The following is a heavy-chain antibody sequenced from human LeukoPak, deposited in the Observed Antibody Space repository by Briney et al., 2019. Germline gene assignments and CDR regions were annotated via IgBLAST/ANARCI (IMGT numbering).Heavy chain of an antibody. J-gene: IGHJ4*02. D-gene: IGHD6-19*01. CDR3: ALGRRQWQVPLDY. Sequence: SETLSLTCTVSGGSISSSSYYWGWIRQPPGKGLEWIGSIYYSGSTYYNPSLKSRVTISVDTSKNQFSLKLSSVTAADTAVYYCALGRRQWQVPLDYWGQGTLVTVSS. CDR2: IYYSGST. CDR1: GGSISSSSYY. V-gene: IGHV4-39*01.